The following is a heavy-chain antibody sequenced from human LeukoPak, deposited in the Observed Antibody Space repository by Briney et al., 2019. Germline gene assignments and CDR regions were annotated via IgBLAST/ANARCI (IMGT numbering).Heavy chain of an antibody. Sequence: ASVKVSCKASGYSFTASYMHRVRQAPGQGLEWLGWINPSSGGTKYAPKFQGRVTLTRDTSINTAYMELTSLRSDDTAMYYCAKEFPSGATRDLDYWGQGTLVTFSS. V-gene: IGHV1-2*02. CDR2: INPSSGGT. CDR1: GYSFTASY. D-gene: IGHD1-26*01. J-gene: IGHJ4*02. CDR3: AKEFPSGATRDLDY.